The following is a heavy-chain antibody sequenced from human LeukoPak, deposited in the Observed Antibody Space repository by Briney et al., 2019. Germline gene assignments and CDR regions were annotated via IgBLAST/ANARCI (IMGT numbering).Heavy chain of an antibody. CDR1: GGSISSGGYY. J-gene: IGHJ6*03. Sequence: PSETLSLTCTVSGGSISSGGYYWSWIRQHPGKGLECIGYIYYSGSTYYNPSLKSRVTISVDTSKNQFSLKLSSVTAADTAVYYCAREVPYSSAYYMDVWGKGTTVTVSS. CDR3: AREVPYSSAYYMDV. CDR2: IYYSGST. D-gene: IGHD6-25*01. V-gene: IGHV4-31*03.